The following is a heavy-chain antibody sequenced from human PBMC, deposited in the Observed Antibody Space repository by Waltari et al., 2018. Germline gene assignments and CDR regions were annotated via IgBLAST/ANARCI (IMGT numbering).Heavy chain of an antibody. V-gene: IGHV3-48*04. CDR3: ARDGSGSYHDY. D-gene: IGHD1-26*01. CDR2: ISSSISII. Sequence: EVQLVESGGGWVQHGGYLRLSCAASGFKLCRYSRNWVRKTPGKGLEWVSYISSSISIIYYAYSVKGRFTISRDNANNSLYLQMNSLRAEEKAVSYCARDGSGSYHDYWGQGTLVTVSS. J-gene: IGHJ4*02. CDR1: GFKLCRYS.